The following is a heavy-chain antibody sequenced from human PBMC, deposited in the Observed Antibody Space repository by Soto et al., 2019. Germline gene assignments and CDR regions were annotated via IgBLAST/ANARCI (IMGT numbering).Heavy chain of an antibody. D-gene: IGHD3-10*01. Sequence: GSLRLSCAASGFTFSSYAMHWVRQAPEKGLEWVSSISSSGTYIYYADSVKGRFAISRDNANNVMYLQMDTLRAEDTAVYYCVRAGHVFDVHYYGMDLWGQGTTVTVSS. V-gene: IGHV3-21*01. CDR3: VRAGHVFDVHYYGMDL. CDR1: GFTFSSYA. J-gene: IGHJ6*02. CDR2: ISSSGTYI.